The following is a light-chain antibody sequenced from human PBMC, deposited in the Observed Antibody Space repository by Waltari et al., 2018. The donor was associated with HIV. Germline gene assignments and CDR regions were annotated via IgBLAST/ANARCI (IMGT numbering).Light chain of an antibody. CDR1: SSNIGSNY. CDR3: ATWDDSLSVYVV. CDR2: KNN. Sequence: QSVLTQPPSASGTPGQRVTISCSGSSSNIGSNYVYWYQQLPGTAPKLLIYKNNPRPSGVPDRISGSKSGTSASLAISGLRSEDEADYYCATWDDSLSVYVVFGAGTKLTVL. V-gene: IGLV1-47*01. J-gene: IGLJ2*01.